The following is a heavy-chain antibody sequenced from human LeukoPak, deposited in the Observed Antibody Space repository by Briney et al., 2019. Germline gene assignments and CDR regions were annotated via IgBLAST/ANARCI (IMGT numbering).Heavy chain of an antibody. V-gene: IGHV4-59*01. J-gene: IGHJ6*03. Sequence: PSETLSLTCTVSGGSISSYYWSWIRQPPGKGLEWIGYIYYSGSTNYNPSLKSRVTISVDTSKNQFSLKLSSVTAADTAVYYCARVTVVVPAESYYYYYYMDVWGKGTTVTVSS. CDR2: IYYSGST. CDR1: GGSISSYY. CDR3: ARVTVVVPAESYYYYYYMDV. D-gene: IGHD2-2*01.